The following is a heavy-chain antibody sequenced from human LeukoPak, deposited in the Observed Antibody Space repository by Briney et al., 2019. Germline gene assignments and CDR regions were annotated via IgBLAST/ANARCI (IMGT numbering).Heavy chain of an antibody. CDR3: AKDRTAGYDGLVDY. CDR1: GFTFSNYG. D-gene: IGHD5-12*01. V-gene: IGHV3-30*18. J-gene: IGHJ4*02. Sequence: GGSLRLSCAASGFTFSNYGMHWVRQAPGKGLEWVAVISYDGSNKYYTDSVKGRFTISRDNSKNTLYLQMNSLRAEDTAVYYRAKDRTAGYDGLVDYWGQGTLVTVSS. CDR2: ISYDGSNK.